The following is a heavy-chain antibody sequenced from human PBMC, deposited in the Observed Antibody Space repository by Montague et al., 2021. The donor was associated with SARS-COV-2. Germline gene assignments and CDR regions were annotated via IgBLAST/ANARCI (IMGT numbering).Heavy chain of an antibody. D-gene: IGHD6-25*01. CDR1: GFTFSKFG. CDR3: ASANFFAY. CDR2: IDPAGGAT. V-gene: IGHV3-23*01. J-gene: IGHJ4*02. Sequence: SLRLSCAASGFTFSKFGMTWVRQAPGKGLEWVSTIDPAGGATYYVDSVRGRFAISGDNSKNILSLQMDSLTADDTAVYYCASANFFAYWGQGTLITVSS.